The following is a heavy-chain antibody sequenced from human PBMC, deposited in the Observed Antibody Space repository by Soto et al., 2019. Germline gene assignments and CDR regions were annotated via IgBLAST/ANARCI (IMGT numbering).Heavy chain of an antibody. CDR3: ARSDSGGKIEY. D-gene: IGHD4-17*01. CDR1: GGTFSSYT. V-gene: IGHV1-69*02. CDR2: IIPILGIA. J-gene: IGHJ4*02. Sequence: QVQLVQSGAEVKKPGSSVKVSCKASGGTFSSYTISWVRQAPGQGLEWMGRIIPILGIANYAQKFQGRVTITADKSTSTAYMELSSLRSAETAVYYCARSDSGGKIEYWGQGTLVTVSS.